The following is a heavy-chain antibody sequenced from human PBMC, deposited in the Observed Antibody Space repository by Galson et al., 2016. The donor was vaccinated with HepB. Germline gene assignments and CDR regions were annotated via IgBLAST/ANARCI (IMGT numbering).Heavy chain of an antibody. CDR3: ARGDRHSSSWWGFDY. Sequence: SLRLSCAASGFTFSSCPMSWVRQAPGKGLEWVSSISGSGGSTNYADSVKGRFTIPRDNSKNTLYLQMNYLRAEDTAVYFCARGDRHSSSWWGFDYWGQGTLVTVSS. J-gene: IGHJ4*02. V-gene: IGHV3-23*01. CDR1: GFTFSSCP. CDR2: ISGSGGST. D-gene: IGHD6-13*01.